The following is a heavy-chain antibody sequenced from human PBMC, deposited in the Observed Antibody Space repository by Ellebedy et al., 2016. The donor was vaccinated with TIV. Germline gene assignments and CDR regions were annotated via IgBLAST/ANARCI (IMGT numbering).Heavy chain of an antibody. J-gene: IGHJ3*02. Sequence: MPSETLSLTCTVSGGSISSSSYYWAWIRQPPGKGLEWIGSISSSGSPYLTPSLKSRVTISVDTSKEQFSLQLTSVSAADTAMFYCARHVISAGSQRRAFDIWGQGTMVTVSS. CDR2: ISSSGSP. D-gene: IGHD3-16*02. V-gene: IGHV4-39*01. CDR1: GGSISSSSYY. CDR3: ARHVISAGSQRRAFDI.